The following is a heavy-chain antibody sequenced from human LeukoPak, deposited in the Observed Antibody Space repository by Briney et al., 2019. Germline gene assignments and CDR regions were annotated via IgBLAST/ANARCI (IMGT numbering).Heavy chain of an antibody. J-gene: IGHJ4*02. CDR1: GFTFSSYG. Sequence: GGSLRLSCAASGFTFSSYGMHWVRQAPGKGLEWVAFIRFDGSNKYYADSVKGRFTISRDNSKSTRYRQMSSLRAEDTAVYYCAKEALGYCSSTSCYGMDYWGQGTLVTVSS. CDR3: AKEALGYCSSTSCYGMDY. V-gene: IGHV3-30*02. D-gene: IGHD2-2*01. CDR2: IRFDGSNK.